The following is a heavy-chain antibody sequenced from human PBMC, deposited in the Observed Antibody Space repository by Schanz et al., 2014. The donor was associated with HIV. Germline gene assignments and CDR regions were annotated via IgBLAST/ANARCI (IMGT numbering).Heavy chain of an antibody. Sequence: QVLLVQSGPEVKRPGASVNVSCTTSGGTFSSYGISWVRQAPGQGLEWMGWISAYNGNTNYAQKLQGRVTMTRDTSTSTVYMELSSLRSEDTALYYCARVSGWSSFDYWGQGTLVIVSS. CDR3: ARVSGWSSFDY. CDR1: GGTFSSYG. V-gene: IGHV1-18*01. J-gene: IGHJ4*02. D-gene: IGHD6-13*01. CDR2: ISAYNGNT.